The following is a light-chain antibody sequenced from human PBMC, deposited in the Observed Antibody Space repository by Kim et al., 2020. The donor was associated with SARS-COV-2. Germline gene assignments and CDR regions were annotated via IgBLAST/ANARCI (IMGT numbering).Light chain of an antibody. CDR1: QIVINW. Sequence: SAYVGDRVTITCRASQIVINWLAWYQQKPGQATKLLISTASSLQSGIPSRFTGAGYGTDFTLTINSLQPEDSATYYCQQTMSFPYTFGQGTKLEI. CDR2: TAS. J-gene: IGKJ2*01. CDR3: QQTMSFPYT. V-gene: IGKV1-12*01.